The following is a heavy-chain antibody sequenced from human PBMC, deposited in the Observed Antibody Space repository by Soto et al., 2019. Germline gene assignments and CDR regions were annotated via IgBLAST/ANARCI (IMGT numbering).Heavy chain of an antibody. J-gene: IGHJ4*02. Sequence: SETLSLTCTVSGGSISSSSYYWGWIRQPPGKGLEWIGSIYYSGSTYYNPSLKSRVTISVDTSKNQFSLKLSSVTAADTAVYYCARSGLYYDILTGYFPGPANFDYWGQGTLVT. D-gene: IGHD3-9*01. CDR3: ARSGLYYDILTGYFPGPANFDY. CDR1: GGSISSSSYY. CDR2: IYYSGST. V-gene: IGHV4-39*01.